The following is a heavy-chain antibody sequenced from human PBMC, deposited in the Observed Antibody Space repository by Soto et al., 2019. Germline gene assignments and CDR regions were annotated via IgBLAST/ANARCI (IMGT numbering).Heavy chain of an antibody. V-gene: IGHV5-10-1*01. CDR1: GYTFTTFW. Sequence: GESLKISCTGFGYTFTTFWISWVRQMPGKGLEWMGRIDPRDSYVTYSPSFEGHVTISVDKSISTAYLQWGSLRASDTAIYYCARIYCTTTCDSWFDPWGQGTLGTVS. J-gene: IGHJ5*02. CDR3: ARIYCTTTCDSWFDP. CDR2: IDPRDSYV. D-gene: IGHD2-2*01.